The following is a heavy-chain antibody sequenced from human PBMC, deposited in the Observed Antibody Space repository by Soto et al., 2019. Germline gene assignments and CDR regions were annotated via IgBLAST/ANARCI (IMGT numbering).Heavy chain of an antibody. Sequence: PGGSLRLSCAASEFTISSYAMHWVRQAPGKGLEWVAVISYDGSSKYNTDSVKGPFTVSRDKSKNTVYLQMHSLTVEVRAVYYCARDDVGMGYWGKGTMFSVSS. J-gene: IGHJ4*02. CDR2: ISYDGSSK. CDR1: EFTISSYA. V-gene: IGHV3-30-3*01. CDR3: ARDDVGMGY. D-gene: IGHD7-27*01.